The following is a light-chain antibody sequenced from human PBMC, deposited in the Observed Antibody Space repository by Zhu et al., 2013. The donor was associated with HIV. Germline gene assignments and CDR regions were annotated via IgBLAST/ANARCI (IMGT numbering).Light chain of an antibody. J-gene: IGLJ1*01. V-gene: IGLV2-11*01. CDR2: HVS. CDR3: SSYTGSSTYV. Sequence: QSALTQPRSVSGSPGQSVTISCTGTSNDVGGYNFVSWYQQRPGKGPKLMIYHVSKRPSGVPDRFSGSKSGNTASLTISGLQPEDEADYFCSSYTGSSTYVFGTGSKVTVL. CDR1: SNDVGGYNF.